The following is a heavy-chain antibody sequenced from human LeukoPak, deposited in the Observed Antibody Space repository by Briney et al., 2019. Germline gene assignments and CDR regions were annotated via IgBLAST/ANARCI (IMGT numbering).Heavy chain of an antibody. J-gene: IGHJ3*02. Sequence: GGSLRLSCSASGSTFSDYWMMWVRQAPGKGLEWVGNIRQDDSEKNYVDSVKGRFTISRDNAKNSLYLQMNSLRAEDTAVYYCARDGGWELQSNAFDIWGQGTMVTVSS. CDR2: IRQDDSEK. CDR3: ARDGGWELQSNAFDI. V-gene: IGHV3-7*03. CDR1: GSTFSDYW. D-gene: IGHD1-26*01.